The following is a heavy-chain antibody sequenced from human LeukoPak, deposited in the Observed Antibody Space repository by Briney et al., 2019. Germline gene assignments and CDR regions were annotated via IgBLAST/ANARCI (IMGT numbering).Heavy chain of an antibody. V-gene: IGHV4-39*07. Sequence: SETLSLTCTVSGGSISSSSYYWGWIRQPPGKGLEWIGSIYYSGSTYYNPSLKSRVTISVDTSKNQFSLKLSSVTAADTAVYYCARGFQAYSSSWYEDAFDIWGQGTMVTASS. J-gene: IGHJ3*02. CDR1: GGSISSSSYY. CDR2: IYYSGST. CDR3: ARGFQAYSSSWYEDAFDI. D-gene: IGHD6-13*01.